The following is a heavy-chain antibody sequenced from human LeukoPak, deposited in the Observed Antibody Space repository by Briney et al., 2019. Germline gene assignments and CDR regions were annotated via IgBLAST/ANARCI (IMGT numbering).Heavy chain of an antibody. D-gene: IGHD1-26*01. CDR3: ARGAYSGSYYAFDI. CDR1: GYTFSSHD. J-gene: IGHJ3*02. CDR2: INAHNGNT. V-gene: IGHV1-18*01. Sequence: ASVKVSCKASGYTFSSHDMSWVRQAPGQGLERMGWINAHNGNTNYAQKLQGRVTMTTDTSTSTAYMELRSLRSDDTAVYYCARGAYSGSYYAFDIWGQGTMVTVSS.